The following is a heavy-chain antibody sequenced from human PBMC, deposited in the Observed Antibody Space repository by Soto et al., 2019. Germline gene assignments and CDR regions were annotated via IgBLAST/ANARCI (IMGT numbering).Heavy chain of an antibody. CDR1: GFTFNRYW. CDR3: ARGSTSWYFDF. J-gene: IGHJ4*02. Sequence: PGGSLRLSCAASGFTFNRYWMSWVRQAPGKGLEWVANIKKDGSEQYYVDSVEGRFTVSRDNAKNSLTLQMSGLRAEDTAVYYCARGSTSWYFDFWGQGTLVTVSS. D-gene: IGHD2-2*01. CDR2: IKKDGSEQ. V-gene: IGHV3-7*01.